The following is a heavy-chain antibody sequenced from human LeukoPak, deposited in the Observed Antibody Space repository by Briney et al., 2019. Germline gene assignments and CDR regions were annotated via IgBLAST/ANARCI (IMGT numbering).Heavy chain of an antibody. J-gene: IGHJ3*02. Sequence: SETLSLTCTVSGDSISSNYYWGWIRQPPGRGLEWIASFYYSGSTYYNPSLNSRLTISVDTSKNQFSLKLSSVTAADTAVYYCARYAGTYSTWAFDIWGQGTMVTVSS. CDR1: GDSISSNYY. V-gene: IGHV4-39*07. CDR3: ARYAGTYSTWAFDI. D-gene: IGHD2-15*01. CDR2: FYYSGST.